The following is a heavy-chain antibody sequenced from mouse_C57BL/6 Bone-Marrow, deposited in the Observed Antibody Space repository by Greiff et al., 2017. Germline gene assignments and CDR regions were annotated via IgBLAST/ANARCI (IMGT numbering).Heavy chain of an antibody. D-gene: IGHD2-3*01. CDR1: GFSLTSYG. J-gene: IGHJ4*01. V-gene: IGHV2-2*01. Sequence: VMLVESGPGLVQPSQSLSITCTVSGFSLTSYGVHWVRQSPGKGLEWLGVIWSGGSTDYNAAFISRLSISKDNSKSQVFFKMNSLQADATAIYYGARMALYDYVAMDYGGQGTSVTVSS. CDR3: ARMALYDYVAMDY. CDR2: IWSGGST.